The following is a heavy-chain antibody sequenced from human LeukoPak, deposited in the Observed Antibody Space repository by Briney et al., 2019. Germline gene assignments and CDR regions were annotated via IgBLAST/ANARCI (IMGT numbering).Heavy chain of an antibody. Sequence: SETLSLTCTVSGGFISNSYWNWIRQPPGKGLEWIGYISKTGSTNSNPSLKSRVTMSVDISKNQLSLRLSSVTAADTAVYYCARIRDRDYGGNPTLYDAFDMWGQGIMVTVSS. J-gene: IGHJ3*02. CDR1: GGFISNSY. V-gene: IGHV4-59*01. CDR2: ISKTGST. CDR3: ARIRDRDYGGNPTLYDAFDM. D-gene: IGHD4-23*01.